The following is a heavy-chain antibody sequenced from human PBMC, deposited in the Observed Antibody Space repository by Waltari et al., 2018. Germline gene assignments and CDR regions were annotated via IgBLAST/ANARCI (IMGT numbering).Heavy chain of an antibody. Sequence: EVQLVESGGGLVKPGGSLRLSCAASGFTFSSYSMNWVRQAPGKGLEWVSSISSSSSYIYYADFVKGRFTISRDNSKNTLYLQMNSLRAEDTAVYYCAKDRDTTYFDYWGQGTLVTVSS. CDR3: AKDRDTTYFDY. J-gene: IGHJ4*02. D-gene: IGHD5-18*01. CDR2: ISSSSSYI. V-gene: IGHV3-21*01. CDR1: GFTFSSYS.